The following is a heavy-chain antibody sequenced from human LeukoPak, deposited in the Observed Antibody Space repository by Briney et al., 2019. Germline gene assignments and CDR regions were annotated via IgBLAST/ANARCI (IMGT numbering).Heavy chain of an antibody. J-gene: IGHJ6*03. D-gene: IGHD6-13*01. CDR3: ARSGSNYYYYYLDV. V-gene: IGHV4-61*02. CDR1: GGYITSDNYY. CDR2: IYTSGST. Sequence: PSETLSLTCTVSGGYITSDNYYWSWIRQPAGKGLEWIGRIYTSGSTNFNPSLKSRVTISVDASKNQFSLNLSSVTAADTAVYYCARSGSNYYYYYLDVWGKGITVTVSS.